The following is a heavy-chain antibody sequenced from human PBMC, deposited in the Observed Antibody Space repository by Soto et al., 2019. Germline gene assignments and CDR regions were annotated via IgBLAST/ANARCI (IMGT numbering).Heavy chain of an antibody. CDR3: VRQDETSREDYYGMDV. Sequence: GESLKISCKGSGYSFSSYWITWVRQLPGKGLEWMGRIDPSDSYTNYSPSFQGHVTISVDKSISTAYLQWNSLKASDSAMYYCVRQDETSREDYYGMDVWGQGTTVTVSS. V-gene: IGHV5-10-1*01. CDR2: IDPSDSYT. J-gene: IGHJ6*02. CDR1: GYSFSSYW.